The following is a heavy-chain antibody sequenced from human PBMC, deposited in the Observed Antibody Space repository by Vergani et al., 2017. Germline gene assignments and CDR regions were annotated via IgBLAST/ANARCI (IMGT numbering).Heavy chain of an antibody. CDR3: ARGWRRIAAAGHFDY. D-gene: IGHD6-13*01. Sequence: EVQLLESGGGLVQPGGSLRLSCAASGFTFSSYAMSWVRQAPGKGLEWVSAISGSGGSTYYADSVKGRFTISRDNAKNSLYLQMNSLRAEDTAVYYCARGWRRIAAAGHFDYWGQGTLVTVSS. V-gene: IGHV3-23*01. CDR2: ISGSGGST. CDR1: GFTFSSYA. J-gene: IGHJ4*02.